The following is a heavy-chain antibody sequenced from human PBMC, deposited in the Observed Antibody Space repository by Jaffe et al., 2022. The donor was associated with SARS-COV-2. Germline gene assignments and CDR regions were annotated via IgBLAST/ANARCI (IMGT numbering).Heavy chain of an antibody. D-gene: IGHD6-19*01. J-gene: IGHJ4*02. Sequence: EVQLVESGGGLVQPGRSLRLSCAASGFTFDDYAMHWVRQAPGKGLEWVSGISWNSGSIGYADSVKGRFTISRDNAKNSLYLQMNSLRAEDTALYYCAKDSSSGWDGIDYWGQGTLVTVSS. CDR2: ISWNSGSI. CDR1: GFTFDDYA. V-gene: IGHV3-9*01. CDR3: AKDSSSGWDGIDY.